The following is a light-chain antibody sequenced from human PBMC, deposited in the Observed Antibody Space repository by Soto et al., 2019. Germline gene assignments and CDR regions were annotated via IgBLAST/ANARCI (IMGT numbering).Light chain of an antibody. CDR1: QTLTNTY. V-gene: IGKV3-20*01. J-gene: IGKJ5*01. Sequence: EIMLTQSPGTLSLSPGESATLSCRASQTLTNTYLAWYQQKPGQAPRVLIYGASYRATGIPVRFSGSGSGTDFALTISRLDPDDFAVYSCQEYGSFPITFGQGTRLE. CDR2: GAS. CDR3: QEYGSFPIT.